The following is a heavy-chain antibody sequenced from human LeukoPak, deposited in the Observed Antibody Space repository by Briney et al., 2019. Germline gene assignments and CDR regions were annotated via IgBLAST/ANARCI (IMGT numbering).Heavy chain of an antibody. J-gene: IGHJ3*02. D-gene: IGHD3-10*01. Sequence: GASVKVSCKVSGYTLTELSMHWVRQAPGKGLEWMGGFDPEDGETIYAQKFQGRVTMTEDTSTDTAYMELSSLRSEDTAVYYCATDSAMVRGVVDALDIWGQGAMVTVSS. V-gene: IGHV1-24*01. CDR2: FDPEDGET. CDR1: GYTLTELS. CDR3: ATDSAMVRGVVDALDI.